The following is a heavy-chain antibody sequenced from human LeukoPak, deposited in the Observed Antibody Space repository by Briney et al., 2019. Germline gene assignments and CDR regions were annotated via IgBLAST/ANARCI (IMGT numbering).Heavy chain of an antibody. V-gene: IGHV3-7*02. CDR1: GFTFSSYW. D-gene: IGHD5-18*01. CDR3: AKPVSVDTAMVPCDY. CDR2: IKEDGSEK. J-gene: IGHJ4*02. Sequence: GGSLRLSCAASGFTFSSYWMSWVRQAPGKGLEWVANIKEDGSEKYYVDSVKGRFTISRDNAKNSLYLQMNSLRGEDTAVYYCAKPVSVDTAMVPCDYWGQGTLVTVSS.